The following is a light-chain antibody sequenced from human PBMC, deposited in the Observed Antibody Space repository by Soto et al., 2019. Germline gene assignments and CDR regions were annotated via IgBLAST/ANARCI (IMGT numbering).Light chain of an antibody. CDR3: CSFASNNTWV. V-gene: IGLV2-23*01. Sequence: QSALTQPASVSGSPGQSITISCTGTSSDVGRYNLVSWYQQHPGKAPKVMIYEGSRRPSGVSNRFSGSKSGNAASLTISGLQAEDEAGYYCCSFASNNTWVFGGGTKVTVL. CDR2: EGS. J-gene: IGLJ3*02. CDR1: SSDVGRYNL.